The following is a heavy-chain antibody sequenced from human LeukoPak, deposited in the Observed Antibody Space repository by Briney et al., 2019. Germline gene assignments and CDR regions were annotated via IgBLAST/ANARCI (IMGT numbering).Heavy chain of an antibody. CDR1: GYSFTSYW. CDR2: IHPGDSDT. J-gene: IGHJ4*02. D-gene: IGHD3-10*01. V-gene: IGHV5-51*01. Sequence: GESLKISCKGSGYSFTSYWIGWVRQMPGKGLEWMGIIHPGDSDTRYSPSFQGQVTNSADKSISTAYLQWSSLKASDTAMYYCARQGAGSSYPFDYWGQGTLVTVSS. CDR3: ARQGAGSSYPFDY.